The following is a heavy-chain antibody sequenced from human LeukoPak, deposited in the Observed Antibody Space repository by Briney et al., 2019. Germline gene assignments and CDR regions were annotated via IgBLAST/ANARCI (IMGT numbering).Heavy chain of an antibody. CDR1: GFTFSSYS. V-gene: IGHV3-48*01. D-gene: IGHD2-2*01. J-gene: IGHJ4*02. Sequence: AGGSLRLSCAASGFTFSSYSMNWVRQAPGKGLEWVSYISSSSSTIYYADSVKGRFTISRDNAKNSLYLQMNSLRAEDTAVYYCAREVQLVPAAISPFDYWGQGTLVTVSS. CDR2: ISSSSSTI. CDR3: AREVQLVPAAISPFDY.